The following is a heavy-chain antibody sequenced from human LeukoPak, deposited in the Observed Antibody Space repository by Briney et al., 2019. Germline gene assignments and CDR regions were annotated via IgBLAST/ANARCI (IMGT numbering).Heavy chain of an antibody. V-gene: IGHV3-48*01. CDR2: ISSSSSTI. Sequence: GGSLRLSCAASGFTFSSYSMNWVRQAPGKGLEWVSYISSSSSTIYYADSVKGRFTISRDNAKNSLYLQMNSLRAEDTAVYSCAKDPGGGLGESNWGQGTLVTVSS. CDR3: AKDPGGGLGESN. D-gene: IGHD3-16*01. CDR1: GFTFSSYS. J-gene: IGHJ4*02.